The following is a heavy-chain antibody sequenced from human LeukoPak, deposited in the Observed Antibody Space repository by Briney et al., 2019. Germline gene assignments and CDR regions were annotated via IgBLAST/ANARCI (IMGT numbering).Heavy chain of an antibody. CDR3: ARGVEYSGSYYGY. Sequence: GGSLRLSCAASGFTFSSYAMSWVRQAPGKGLEWVSAISGSGGSTYYADSVKGRFTISRDNSKSTLYLQMNSLRAEDTAVYYCARGVEYSGSYYGYWGQGTLVTVSS. CDR1: GFTFSSYA. V-gene: IGHV3-23*01. J-gene: IGHJ4*02. D-gene: IGHD1-26*01. CDR2: ISGSGGST.